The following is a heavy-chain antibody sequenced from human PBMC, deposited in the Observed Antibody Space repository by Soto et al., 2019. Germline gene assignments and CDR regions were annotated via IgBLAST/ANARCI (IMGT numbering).Heavy chain of an antibody. V-gene: IGHV2-5*02. Sequence: QITLKESGPTLVKPTQTLTLTCTFSGFSLTSSGVGVGWIRQPPGKALEWLALIYWDDDKRYSQSLKSRLTITKDNSKNQVVFTVTIMDPVDTSIYYCASGWYGYQHYYGMGVWGQGTAVTVSS. CDR3: ASGWYGYQHYYGMGV. J-gene: IGHJ6*02. D-gene: IGHD6-19*01. CDR2: IYWDDDK. CDR1: GFSLTSSGVG.